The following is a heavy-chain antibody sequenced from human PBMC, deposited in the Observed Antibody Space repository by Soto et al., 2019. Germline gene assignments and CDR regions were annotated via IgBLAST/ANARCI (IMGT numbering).Heavy chain of an antibody. CDR1: GLSVRRFG. J-gene: IGHJ6*02. CDR2: ISYDKSDE. V-gene: IGHV3-30*18. CDR3: ANNQFHTPAYGMDG. Sequence: SMTPASAAYGLSVRRFGMHWVSQVEGKGLKFVTLISYDKSDECDANHVKDRCSVSKDKSTNTRYLQMNSLEFGDTAIYDGANNQFHTPAYGMDGWGQGNTVTVSS. D-gene: IGHD2-2*02.